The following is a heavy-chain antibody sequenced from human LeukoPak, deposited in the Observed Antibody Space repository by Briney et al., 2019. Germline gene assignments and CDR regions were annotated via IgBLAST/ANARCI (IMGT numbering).Heavy chain of an antibody. D-gene: IGHD6-13*01. CDR1: GFTFNDHA. V-gene: IGHV3-33*07. Sequence: GRSLRLSCAASGFTFNDHAMYWVRQAPGKGLEWVAVIWYDGSNKYYADSVKGRFTISRDNSKNTLYLQMNSLRAEDTAVYYCARDSSWLRNFDYWGQGTLVTVSS. J-gene: IGHJ4*02. CDR2: IWYDGSNK. CDR3: ARDSSWLRNFDY.